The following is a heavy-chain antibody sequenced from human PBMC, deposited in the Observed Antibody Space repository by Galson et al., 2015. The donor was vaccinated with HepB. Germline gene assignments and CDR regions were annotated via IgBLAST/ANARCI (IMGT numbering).Heavy chain of an antibody. CDR3: VRDTSRGPETAFDM. J-gene: IGHJ3*02. Sequence: SLRLSCAASGFTFSTYGIHWVRQAPGKGLEWIGRIRTQANSYATTYSASVKGRFTISRDDSKNTAYLQMNSLKIEDTAIYYCVRDTSRGPETAFDMWGQGTMVTVSS. V-gene: IGHV3-73*01. CDR1: GFTFSTYG. D-gene: IGHD6-13*01. CDR2: IRTQANSYAT.